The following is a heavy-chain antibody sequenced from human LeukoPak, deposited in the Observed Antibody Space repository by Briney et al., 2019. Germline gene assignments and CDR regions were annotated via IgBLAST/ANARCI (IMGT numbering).Heavy chain of an antibody. V-gene: IGHV3-23*01. D-gene: IGHD2-2*01. CDR3: AKDPLVVPAAPSGSADY. CDR1: GFTFSSYA. J-gene: IGHJ4*02. Sequence: GGSLRLSCAASGFTFSSYAMSWVRQAPGKGLEWVSAISGSGGSTYYADSVKGRFTISRDNPKNTLYLQMNSLRAEDTAVYYCAKDPLVVPAAPSGSADYWGQGTLVTVSS. CDR2: ISGSGGST.